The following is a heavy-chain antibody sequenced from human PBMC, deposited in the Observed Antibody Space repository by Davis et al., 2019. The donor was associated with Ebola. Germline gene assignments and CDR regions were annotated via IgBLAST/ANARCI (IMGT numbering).Heavy chain of an antibody. CDR2: TYYSSKWYD. Sequence: PSETLSLTCAISGDSVAGGSGGWNWIRQSPSRGLEWLGRTYYSSKWYDGYAESVKSRITINPDTSKNQFSLQLNSVTPEDTAVYYCARGWLRTSFDYWGQGTLVTVSS. J-gene: IGHJ4*02. CDR1: GDSVAGGSGG. CDR3: ARGWLRTSFDY. V-gene: IGHV6-1*01. D-gene: IGHD6-19*01.